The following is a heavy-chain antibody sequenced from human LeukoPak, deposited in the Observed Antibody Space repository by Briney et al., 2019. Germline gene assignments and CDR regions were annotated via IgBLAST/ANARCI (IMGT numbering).Heavy chain of an antibody. J-gene: IGHJ4*02. CDR2: ISHTGGDT. V-gene: IGHV3-23*01. D-gene: IGHD3-16*01. CDR3: ASTRVCGGILLRPDCLYFED. Sequence: GGSLRLSCAASGSTFNNYVMSWVRQAPGKGLEWVSGISHTGGDTNYADTVLGRFTVSRDNSKNTLYLQMNSLRAEDTAIYYCASTRVCGGILLRPDCLYFEDWGQGALVTVSS. CDR1: GSTFNNYV.